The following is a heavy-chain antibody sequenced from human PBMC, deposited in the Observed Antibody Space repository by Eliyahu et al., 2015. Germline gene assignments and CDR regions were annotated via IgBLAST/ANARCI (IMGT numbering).Heavy chain of an antibody. CDR3: ASMTYGSGSYYNFDY. V-gene: IGHV3-11*06. Sequence: QVQLVESGGGLVKPGGSLRLXXXAXGFPXXXYYTCLIRQAPGKGVEGFSYISSGSSYTNYADSVKGRFTISRDNAKNSLYLQMNSLRAEDTAVYYCASMTYGSGSYYNFDYWGQGTLVTVSS. J-gene: IGHJ4*02. CDR2: ISSGSSYT. D-gene: IGHD3-10*01. CDR1: GFPXXXYY.